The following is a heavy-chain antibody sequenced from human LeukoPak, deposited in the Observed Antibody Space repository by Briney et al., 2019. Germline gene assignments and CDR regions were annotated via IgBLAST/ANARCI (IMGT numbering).Heavy chain of an antibody. J-gene: IGHJ4*02. V-gene: IGHV4-61*02. CDR2: IYTSGST. Sequence: SETLSLTCTVSGGSISSGSYYWSWIRQPAGKGLEWIGRIYTSGSTNYNPSLKSRVTISVDTSKNQFSLKLSSVTAADTAVYYCARAPRFDYGDYYFDYWGQGTLVTVSS. D-gene: IGHD4-17*01. CDR3: ARAPRFDYGDYYFDY. CDR1: GGSISSGSYY.